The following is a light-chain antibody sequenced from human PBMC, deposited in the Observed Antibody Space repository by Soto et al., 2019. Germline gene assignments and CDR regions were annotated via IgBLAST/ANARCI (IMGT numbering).Light chain of an antibody. J-gene: IGKJ2*01. CDR1: QSVNSD. Sequence: EIVMTQSPATLSVSPGDRATLSCTASQSVNSDLAWYQQKPGQSPRLLLYGASTRATGVPARFSGSGSGTEFTLTITSLQSEDFAIYYCQQYKNWPPYTFGQGTKLESK. CDR3: QQYKNWPPYT. V-gene: IGKV3-15*01. CDR2: GAS.